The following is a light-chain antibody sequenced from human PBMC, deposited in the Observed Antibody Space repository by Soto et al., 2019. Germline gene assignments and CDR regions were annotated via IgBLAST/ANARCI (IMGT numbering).Light chain of an antibody. CDR2: NND. J-gene: IGLJ2*01. V-gene: IGLV1-47*01. Sequence: QSVLTQPPSASGTPGQRVTISCSGRTSNIGTYFVYWYQHLPGTAPKLLIYNNDQRPSGVPDRFSGAKSATSASLVISGLRAEDEADYYCAAWDDRLSGLFGGGTKLTVL. CDR3: AAWDDRLSGL. CDR1: TSNIGTYF.